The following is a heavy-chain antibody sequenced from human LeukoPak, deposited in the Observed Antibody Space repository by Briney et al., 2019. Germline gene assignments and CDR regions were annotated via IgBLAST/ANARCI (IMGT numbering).Heavy chain of an antibody. Sequence: GGSLRLSCAASGFTFSSYSMNWVRQAPGKGLEWVSSISSSSSYIYYADSVKGRFTISRDNAKSSLYLQMNSLRAEDTAVYYCARDRDYDYVWGSSPMDVWGQGTTVTVSS. CDR3: ARDRDYDYVWGSSPMDV. V-gene: IGHV3-21*01. J-gene: IGHJ6*02. CDR2: ISSSSSYI. CDR1: GFTFSSYS. D-gene: IGHD3-16*01.